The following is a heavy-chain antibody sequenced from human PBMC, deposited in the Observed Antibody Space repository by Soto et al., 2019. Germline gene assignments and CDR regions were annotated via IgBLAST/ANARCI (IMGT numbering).Heavy chain of an antibody. CDR3: ARGPISAALVTITG. J-gene: IGHJ4*02. CDR1: GGSFSGYY. D-gene: IGHD2-21*02. CDR2: INHSGST. Sequence: PSETLSVTCAVYGGSFSGYYWSWSRQPPGKGLEWIGEINHSGSTNYSPSLKSRVTISVDTSKNQFSLKLSSVTAADTAVYYCARGPISAALVTITGWGQGTLVTVS. V-gene: IGHV4-34*01.